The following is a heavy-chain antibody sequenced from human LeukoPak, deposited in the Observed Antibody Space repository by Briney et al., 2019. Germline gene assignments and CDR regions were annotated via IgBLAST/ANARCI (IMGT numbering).Heavy chain of an antibody. D-gene: IGHD1-14*01. CDR1: GFTFSSYW. CDR2: IKEDGGEE. V-gene: IGHV3-7*01. CDR3: ARYNTHNYLTRFSYTDTLYI. Sequence: GGSLRLSCAASGFTFSSYWPTWVRQAPGKGLEWVANIKEDGGEENYVDSVKGRFTVSRDNARNSLYLRMNSLRAEDTAVYYCARYNTHNYLTRFSYTDTLYICGQGTVVTVSS. J-gene: IGHJ3*02.